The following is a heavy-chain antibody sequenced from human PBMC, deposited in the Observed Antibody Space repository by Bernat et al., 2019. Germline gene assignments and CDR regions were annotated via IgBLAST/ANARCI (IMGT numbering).Heavy chain of an antibody. CDR1: GFTFSSYA. Sequence: EVQLLESGGGLVQPGGSLRLSCAASGFTFSSYAMSWVRQAPGKGPEWVSASSGSGGSTYSADSVKGRFTISRDNSKNTLYLQMNSLRAEDTAVYYCASAPYDFWSGYYNDYWGQGTLVTVSS. CDR3: ASAPYDFWSGYYNDY. V-gene: IGHV3-23*01. CDR2: SSGSGGST. D-gene: IGHD3-3*01. J-gene: IGHJ4*02.